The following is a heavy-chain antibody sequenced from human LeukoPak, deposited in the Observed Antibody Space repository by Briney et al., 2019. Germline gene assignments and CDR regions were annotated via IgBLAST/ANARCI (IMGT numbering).Heavy chain of an antibody. Sequence: SETLSLTCTVSGDSISSSSYYWGWIRQPPGKGLEWIGSIYYSGSTYYNPSLKSRVTISVDTSKNQFSLKLSSVTAADTAVYYCARGRVTMVRGVRELWFDPWGQGTLVTVSS. CDR1: GDSISSSSYY. J-gene: IGHJ5*02. V-gene: IGHV4-39*07. CDR2: IYYSGST. CDR3: ARGRVTMVRGVRELWFDP. D-gene: IGHD3-10*01.